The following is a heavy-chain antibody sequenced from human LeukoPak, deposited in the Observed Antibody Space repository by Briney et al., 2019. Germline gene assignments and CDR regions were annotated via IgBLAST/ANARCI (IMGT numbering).Heavy chain of an antibody. Sequence: SETLSLTCTVNSGAYYWSWIRQAPGTGLEWIGYIHYSGSTYYNPSLKSRVTISVDTSKNQFSLKLSSVTAADTAVYYCARVLSGRFDYWGQGTLVTVSS. CDR2: IHYSGST. CDR1: SGAYY. J-gene: IGHJ4*02. D-gene: IGHD2-15*01. CDR3: ARVLSGRFDY. V-gene: IGHV4-30-4*01.